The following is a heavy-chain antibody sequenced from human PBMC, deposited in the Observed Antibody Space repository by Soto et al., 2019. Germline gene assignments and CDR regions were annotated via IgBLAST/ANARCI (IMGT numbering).Heavy chain of an antibody. CDR1: GGTFSSYA. D-gene: IGHD3-3*01. CDR2: IIPIFGTA. V-gene: IGHV1-69*12. Sequence: QVQLVQSGAEVKKPGSSVKVSCKASGGTFSSYAISWVRQAPGQGLEWMGGIIPIFGTANYAQKFQGRVTITADESTSTAYMELSRLGSEDRAVYCCSSGYHTISDFWGQGTLVTGSS. J-gene: IGHJ4*02. CDR3: SSGYHTISDF.